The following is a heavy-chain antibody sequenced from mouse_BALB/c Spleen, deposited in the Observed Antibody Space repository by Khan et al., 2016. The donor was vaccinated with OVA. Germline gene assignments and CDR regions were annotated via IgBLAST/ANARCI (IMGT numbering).Heavy chain of an antibody. D-gene: IGHD2-12*01. CDR3: ARDGRRRAWFAY. CDR2: ISNLAYSI. Sequence: EVELVESGGGLVQPGGSRKLSCAASGFTFSDYGMAWVRQAPGKGPEWVAFISNLAYSIYYADTVTGRFTISRENAKNTLSLEMSSLRSEDTAMDFCARDGRRRAWFAYWGQGTLVTVSA. J-gene: IGHJ3*01. V-gene: IGHV5-15*02. CDR1: GFTFSDYG.